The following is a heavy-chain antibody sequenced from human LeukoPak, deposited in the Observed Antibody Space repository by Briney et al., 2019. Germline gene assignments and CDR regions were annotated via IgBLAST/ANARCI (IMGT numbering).Heavy chain of an antibody. CDR3: AKGDGSNNYYMDV. Sequence: PGGSLRLSCAASGFTFSSYAMSWVRQAPGKGLEWVSAISGSGGSTYYADSVKGRFTISRDNSKNTFYLQINSLRAEDTAVYYCAKGDGSNNYYMDVWGKGTTVTVSS. V-gene: IGHV3-23*01. CDR1: GFTFSSYA. CDR2: ISGSGGST. D-gene: IGHD3-10*01. J-gene: IGHJ6*03.